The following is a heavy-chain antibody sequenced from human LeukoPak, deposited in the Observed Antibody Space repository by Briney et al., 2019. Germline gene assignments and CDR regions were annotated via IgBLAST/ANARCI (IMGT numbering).Heavy chain of an antibody. CDR3: ARDVDSGSYYGYYFDY. Sequence: SVKVSCKASGGTFSSYAISWVRQAPGQGLEWMGRIIPIFGIANYAQKFQGRVTITADKSTSTAYMELSSLRSEDTALYYCARDVDSGSYYGYYFDYWGQGTLVTVSS. CDR2: IIPIFGIA. J-gene: IGHJ4*02. CDR1: GGTFSSYA. V-gene: IGHV1-69*04. D-gene: IGHD1-26*01.